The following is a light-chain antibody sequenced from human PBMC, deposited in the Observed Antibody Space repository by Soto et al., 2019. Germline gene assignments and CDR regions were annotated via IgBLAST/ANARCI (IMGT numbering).Light chain of an antibody. J-gene: IGLJ3*02. CDR2: NDN. CDR1: SSNIGSNT. CDR3: AAWDVSLNGWV. V-gene: IGLV1-44*01. Sequence: QSVLTQPPSASGTPGQRVTVSCSGSSSNIGSNTVSWYQQLPGTAPKLLIYNDNQRPSGVPGRFSGSTSGTSASLAIMISGLQSEDEADYYCAAWDVSLNGWVFGGETKRTVL.